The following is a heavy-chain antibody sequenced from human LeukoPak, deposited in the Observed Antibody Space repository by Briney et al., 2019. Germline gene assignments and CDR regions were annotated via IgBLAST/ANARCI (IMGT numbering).Heavy chain of an antibody. D-gene: IGHD1-14*01. CDR3: AREGGITFDY. CDR2: ISYDGSNK. CDR1: GFTFSSYA. J-gene: IGHJ4*02. V-gene: IGHV3-30-3*01. Sequence: PGGSLRLSCAASGFTFSSYAMHWVRQAPGKGLEWVAVISYDGSNKYYADSVKGRFTISRDNSKNTLYLQMNSLRAEDTAVYYCAREGGITFDYWGQGTLVTVSS.